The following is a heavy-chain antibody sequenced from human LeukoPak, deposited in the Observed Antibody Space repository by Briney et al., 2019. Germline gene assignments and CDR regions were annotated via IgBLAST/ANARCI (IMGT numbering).Heavy chain of an antibody. CDR3: ARVRGDYYCDS. CDR2: IKQDGSEK. V-gene: IGHV3-7*04. Sequence: PGGSLRLSCATSGFTFSNYWMIWVRQAPGGGLQWVANIKQDGSEKSYVDSVKGRFTISRDTAKNSLYLQMNSLRAEDTAVYYCARVRGDYYCDSWGQGTLVTVSS. CDR1: GFTFSNYW. D-gene: IGHD3-10*01. J-gene: IGHJ4*02.